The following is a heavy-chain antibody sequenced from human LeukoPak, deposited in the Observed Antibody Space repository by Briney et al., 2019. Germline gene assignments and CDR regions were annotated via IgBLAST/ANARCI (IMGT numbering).Heavy chain of an antibody. CDR2: IIPILGIA. J-gene: IGHJ4*02. V-gene: IGHV1-69*04. Sequence: SVKVSCKASGGTFSSYAISWVRQAPGQGLEWMGRIIPILGIANYAQKFQGRVTITADKSTSTAYMELSSLRSEDTAVYYCARAPFRGVAVGARVDYWGQGTLVTVFS. D-gene: IGHD1-26*01. CDR3: ARAPFRGVAVGARVDY. CDR1: GGTFSSYA.